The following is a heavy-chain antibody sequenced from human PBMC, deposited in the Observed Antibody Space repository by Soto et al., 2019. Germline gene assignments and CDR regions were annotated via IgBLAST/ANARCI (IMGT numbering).Heavy chain of an antibody. CDR3: AKDRSENFWVYYYAMDV. V-gene: IGHV3-23*01. CDR1: GVNFGAYA. D-gene: IGHD6-19*01. CDR2: ISGSSSGT. Sequence: XGSLRLSCEASGVNFGAYAMSWVRQAPGKGLEWVSGISGSSSGTYYTDSVKGRFTISRDNSKNTVYLQMNSLRGEDTAVYYCAKDRSENFWVYYYAMDVWGQGTAVTVSS. J-gene: IGHJ6*02.